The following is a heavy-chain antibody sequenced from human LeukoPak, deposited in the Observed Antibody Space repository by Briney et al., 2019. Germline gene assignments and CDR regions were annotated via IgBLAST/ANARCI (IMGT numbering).Heavy chain of an antibody. D-gene: IGHD3-3*01. Sequence: GGSLRLSCAASGFTFSSYGMHWVRQAPGKGLEWVAFIRYDGSNKYYADSVKGRFTISRDNSKNTLYLQMNSLRAEDTAVYYCAKNPYYDFWSGYSSFDYWGQGTLVTVSS. CDR1: GFTFSSYG. CDR2: IRYDGSNK. J-gene: IGHJ4*02. CDR3: AKNPYYDFWSGYSSFDY. V-gene: IGHV3-30*02.